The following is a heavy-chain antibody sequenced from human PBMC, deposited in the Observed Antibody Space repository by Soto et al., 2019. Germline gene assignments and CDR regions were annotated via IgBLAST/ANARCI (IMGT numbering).Heavy chain of an antibody. CDR3: ARAIPARPGGCYYCYYYMDV. Sequence: SETLSLTCTVSGGSISSYYWSWIRQPPGKGLEWIGYIFYSGSTNYNPSLKSRVTISLDTSKNQFSLKLSSVTAADTAVYYCARAIPARPGGCYYCYYYMDVWGKGTTVTVSS. J-gene: IGHJ6*03. D-gene: IGHD6-6*01. V-gene: IGHV4-59*08. CDR1: GGSISSYY. CDR2: IFYSGST.